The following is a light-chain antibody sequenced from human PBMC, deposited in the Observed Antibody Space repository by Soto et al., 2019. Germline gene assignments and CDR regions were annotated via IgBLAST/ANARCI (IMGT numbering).Light chain of an antibody. CDR2: AAS. Sequence: DIQMTQSPSSLSASVGDRVTITCRTSHDIRSDLGWFQQKPGKAPKRLIYAASTLQSGVPSRFSGSRSWTEFTLTISSLQPEDCATYYCLQHNSYPFTFGPGTKVDIK. CDR1: HDIRSD. J-gene: IGKJ3*01. CDR3: LQHNSYPFT. V-gene: IGKV1-17*01.